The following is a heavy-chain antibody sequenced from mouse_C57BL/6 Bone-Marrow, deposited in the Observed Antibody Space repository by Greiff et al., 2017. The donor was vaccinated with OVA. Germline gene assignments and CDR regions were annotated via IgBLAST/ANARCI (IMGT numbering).Heavy chain of an antibody. CDR3: SRPRDYDGFAY. Sequence: DVKLVESGGGLVKPGGSLKLSCAASGFTFSDYGMHWVRQAPEKGLEWVAYISSGSSTIYYADTVKGRFTISRDNAKNTLFLQMTSLRSEDTAMYYCSRPRDYDGFAYWGQGTLVTVSA. V-gene: IGHV5-17*01. J-gene: IGHJ3*01. D-gene: IGHD2-4*01. CDR1: GFTFSDYG. CDR2: ISSGSSTI.